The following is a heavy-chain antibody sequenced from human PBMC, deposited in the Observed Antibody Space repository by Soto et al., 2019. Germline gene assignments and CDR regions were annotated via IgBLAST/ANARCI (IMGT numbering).Heavy chain of an antibody. CDR3: AKTKTPVGVSPTFDY. Sequence: EVQLLESGGGLVQPGGSLRLSCAASGFTFSSYAMSWVRQAPGKGLEWVSAISGSGGSTYYADSVKGRFTISRDNSKNTLYLQMNSLRAQDTAVYYCAKTKTPVGVSPTFDYWGQGTLVTVSS. V-gene: IGHV3-23*01. CDR1: GFTFSSYA. CDR2: ISGSGGST. D-gene: IGHD2-8*01. J-gene: IGHJ4*02.